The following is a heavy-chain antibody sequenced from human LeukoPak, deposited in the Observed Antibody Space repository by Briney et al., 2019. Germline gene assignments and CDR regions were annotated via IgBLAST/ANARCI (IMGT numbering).Heavy chain of an antibody. D-gene: IGHD3-22*01. CDR2: IIPILGIA. CDR1: GGTFSSYA. J-gene: IGHJ4*02. V-gene: IGHV1-69*04. Sequence: GASVKVSCKASGGTFSSYAISWVRQAPGQGLGWMGRIIPILGIANYAQKFQGRVTITADKSTSTAYMELSSLRSEDTAVYYCATNYDSRGYYIDYWGQGTLVSVPS. CDR3: ATNYDSRGYYIDY.